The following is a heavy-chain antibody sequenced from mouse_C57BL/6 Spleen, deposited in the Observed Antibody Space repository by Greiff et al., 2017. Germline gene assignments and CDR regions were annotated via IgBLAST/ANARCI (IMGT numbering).Heavy chain of an antibody. CDR3: ARGDYDYFDD. Sequence: QVQLQQPGAELVKPGASVKLSCKASGYTFTSYWMQWVKQRPGQGLEWIGEIDPSDSYTNYNQKFKGKATLTVDTSSSTAYMQLSSLTSEDAAVYYCARGDYDYFDDWGQGTTLTVSS. J-gene: IGHJ2*01. CDR2: IDPSDSYT. CDR1: GYTFTSYW. V-gene: IGHV1-50*01. D-gene: IGHD2-4*01.